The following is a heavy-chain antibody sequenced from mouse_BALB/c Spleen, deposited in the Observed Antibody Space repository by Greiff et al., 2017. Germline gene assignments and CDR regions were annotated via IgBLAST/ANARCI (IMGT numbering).Heavy chain of an antibody. Sequence: VKLMESGPGLVAPSQTLSITCTVSGFSFTGYGVNWVRQPPGKGLEWLGMIWGDGSTDYNSALNSRLSTSTDNSKSQVFLKMNRLLTDDTARYSGARDAGYGYGSLFDYWGQGTTLTVSS. D-gene: IGHD2-2*01. CDR1: GFSFTGYG. V-gene: IGHV2-6-7*01. CDR2: IWGDGST. CDR3: ARDAGYGYGSLFDY. J-gene: IGHJ2*01.